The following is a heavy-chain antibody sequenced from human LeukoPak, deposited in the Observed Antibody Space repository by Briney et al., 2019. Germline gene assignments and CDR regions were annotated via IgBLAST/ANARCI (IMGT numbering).Heavy chain of an antibody. CDR2: INHSGST. J-gene: IGHJ4*02. D-gene: IGHD6-19*01. Sequence: SETLSLTCAVYGGSFSGYYWSWIRQPPGKGLGWIGEINHSGSTNYNPSLKSRVTISVDTSKNQFSLKLSSVTAADTAVYYCAYSSGWYDYWGQGTLVTVSS. CDR3: AYSSGWYDY. CDR1: GGSFSGYY. V-gene: IGHV4-34*01.